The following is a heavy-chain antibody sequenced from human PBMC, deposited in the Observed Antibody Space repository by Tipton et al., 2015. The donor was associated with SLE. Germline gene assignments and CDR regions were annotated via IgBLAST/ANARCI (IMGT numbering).Heavy chain of an antibody. CDR3: ARLPTGFPNWFDP. D-gene: IGHD4-17*01. V-gene: IGHV4-4*07. Sequence: TLSLTCTVSGGSISTYYWNWIRQPAGKGLEWIGQIYTTGNTDYNPSLRGRVTISMDTSKNQVSLKLSSVTAADTAVYYCARLPTGFPNWFDPWGQGTLVTVSS. CDR2: IYTTGNT. J-gene: IGHJ5*02. CDR1: GGSISTYY.